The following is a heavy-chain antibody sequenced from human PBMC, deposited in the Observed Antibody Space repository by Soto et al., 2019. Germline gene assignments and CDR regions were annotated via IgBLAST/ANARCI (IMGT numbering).Heavy chain of an antibody. V-gene: IGHV3-33*01. D-gene: IGHD3-9*01. CDR1: GFTFSSYG. J-gene: IGHJ4*02. CDR2: IWYDGSNK. CDR3: ARDQEVLRYFDWSWTFDY. Sequence: GGSLRLSCAASGFTFSSYGMHWVRQAPGKGLEWVAVIWYDGSNKYYADSVKGRFTISRDNSKNTLYLQMNSLRAEDTAVYYCARDQEVLRYFDWSWTFDYWGQGTLVTVSS.